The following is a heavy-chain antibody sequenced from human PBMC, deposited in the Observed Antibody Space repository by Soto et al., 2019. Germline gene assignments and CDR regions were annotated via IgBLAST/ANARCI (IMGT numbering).Heavy chain of an antibody. Sequence: GGSLRLSCAASGFTFSSYGMHLVRQAPGKGLEWVAVIWYDGSNKYYADSVKGRFTISRDNSKNTLYLQMNSLRAEDTAVYYCARDLGTGTTGKDYWGQGTLVTVSS. J-gene: IGHJ4*02. CDR3: ARDLGTGTTGKDY. CDR2: IWYDGSNK. D-gene: IGHD1-1*01. V-gene: IGHV3-33*08. CDR1: GFTFSSYG.